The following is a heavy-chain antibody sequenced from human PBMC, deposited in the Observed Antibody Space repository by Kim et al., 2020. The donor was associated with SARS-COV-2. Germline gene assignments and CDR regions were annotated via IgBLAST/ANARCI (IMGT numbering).Heavy chain of an antibody. V-gene: IGHV5-51*01. J-gene: IGHJ3*02. CDR3: ARAPGYYDSSGYYVAFDI. CDR1: GYSFTSYW. CDR2: IYPGDSDT. Sequence: GESLKISCKGSGYSFTSYWIGWVRQMPGKGLEWMGIIYPGDSDTRYSPSFQGQVTISADKSISTAYLQWSILKASDTAMYYCARAPGYYDSSGYYVAFDIWGQGTMVTVSS. D-gene: IGHD3-22*01.